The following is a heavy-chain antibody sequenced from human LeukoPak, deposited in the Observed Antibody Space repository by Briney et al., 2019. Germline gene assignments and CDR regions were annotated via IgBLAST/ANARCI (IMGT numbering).Heavy chain of an antibody. CDR3: ARQVFSWGLVWFDP. Sequence: SETLSLTCTVSGGSISSYYWSWIRQPAGKGLEWIGRIYTSGSTNYNPSLKSRVTMSVDTSKNQFSLKLSSVTAADTAVYYCARQVFSWGLVWFDPWGQGTLVTVSS. CDR1: GGSISSYY. V-gene: IGHV4-4*07. CDR2: IYTSGST. J-gene: IGHJ5*02. D-gene: IGHD3-9*01.